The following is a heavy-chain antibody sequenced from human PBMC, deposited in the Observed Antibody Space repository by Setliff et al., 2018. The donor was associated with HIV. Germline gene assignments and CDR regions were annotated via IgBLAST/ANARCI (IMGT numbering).Heavy chain of an antibody. CDR2: IYYSGST. V-gene: IGHV4-59*01. CDR3: ARSGLAAASDY. CDR1: GGSISSYY. Sequence: SETLSLTCTVSGGSISSYYWSWIRQPPGKGLEWIGYIYYSGSTNYNPSLKSRVTISVDTSKNQFSLKLNSVTAADTAVYFCARSGLAAASDYWGQGMLVTVSS. D-gene: IGHD6-13*01. J-gene: IGHJ4*02.